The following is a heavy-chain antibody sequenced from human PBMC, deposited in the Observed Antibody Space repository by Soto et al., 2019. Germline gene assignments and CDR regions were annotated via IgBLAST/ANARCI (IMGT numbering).Heavy chain of an antibody. V-gene: IGHV4-34*01. D-gene: IGHD3-22*01. J-gene: IGHJ6*02. CDR3: ARRRPMIVVVYYYYYGMDV. Sequence: QVQLQQWGAGLLKPSETLSLTCAVYGGSFSGYYWSWIRQPPGKGLEWIGEINHSGSTNYNPSLKSRVTISVDTSKNQFSLKLSCVTAADTAVYYCARRRPMIVVVYYYYYGMDVWGQGTTVTVSS. CDR2: INHSGST. CDR1: GGSFSGYY.